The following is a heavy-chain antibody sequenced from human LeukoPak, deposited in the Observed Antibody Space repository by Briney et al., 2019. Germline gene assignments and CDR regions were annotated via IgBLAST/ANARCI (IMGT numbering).Heavy chain of an antibody. J-gene: IGHJ6*03. CDR2: ISSSGSTI. CDR3: ARASYDFWSGYSGYYYYYMDV. V-gene: IGHV3-48*03. CDR1: GFTFSSYG. D-gene: IGHD3-3*01. Sequence: GGSLRLSCAASGFTFSSYGMNWVRQAPGKGLEWVSYISSSGSTIYYADSVKGRFTISRDNAKNSLYLQMNSLRAEDTAVYYCARASYDFWSGYSGYYYYYMDVWGKGTTVTVSS.